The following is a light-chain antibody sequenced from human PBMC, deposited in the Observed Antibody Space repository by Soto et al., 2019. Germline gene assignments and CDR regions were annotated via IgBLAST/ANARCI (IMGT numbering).Light chain of an antibody. CDR3: QQYNNWPPSGT. V-gene: IGKV3-15*01. CDR2: GAS. Sequence: EIVMTQSPATLSVSPGERATLSCRASQSVSSNLAWYQQKPGQAPRLLIYGASTRATGIPARFSGSGSGTEFTLTISSLQSEDFAVYYCQQYNNWPPSGTFGQGTKLEIK. J-gene: IGKJ2*02. CDR1: QSVSSN.